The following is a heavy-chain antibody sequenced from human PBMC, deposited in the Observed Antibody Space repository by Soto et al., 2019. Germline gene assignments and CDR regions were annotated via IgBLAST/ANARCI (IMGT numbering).Heavy chain of an antibody. V-gene: IGHV1-2*02. CDR1: GYTFSVYH. CDR2: VHPNSGGT. Sequence: ASVTVSCKSSGYTFSVYHMHWVRQAPGQGLEWMGWVHPNSGGTNYSQSFEGRVTMTRDTSINTAYMELSRLTSDDTAVYYCAKELQRGMDVWGQGTTVTVSS. J-gene: IGHJ6*02. D-gene: IGHD4-4*01. CDR3: AKELQRGMDV.